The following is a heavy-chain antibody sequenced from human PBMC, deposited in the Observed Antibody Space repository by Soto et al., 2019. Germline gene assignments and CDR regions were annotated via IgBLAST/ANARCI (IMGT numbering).Heavy chain of an antibody. CDR1: GYTFTSYG. J-gene: IGHJ4*02. CDR3: ARDQPQYYSDSSGYFDY. D-gene: IGHD3-22*01. CDR2: ISAYNGNT. Sequence: QVQLVQSGAEVKKPGASVKVSCKASGYTFTSYGISWVRQAPGQGVEWMGWISAYNGNTNYAQKLQGRVTMTTDTSTSTAYMELRSLTSDDTAVYYCARDQPQYYSDSSGYFDYWGQGTLVTVSS. V-gene: IGHV1-18*01.